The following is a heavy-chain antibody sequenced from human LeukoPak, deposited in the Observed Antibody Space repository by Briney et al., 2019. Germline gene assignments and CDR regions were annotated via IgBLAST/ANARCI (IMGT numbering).Heavy chain of an antibody. CDR2: VYPNGGGT. CDR1: GYTFTAYY. J-gene: IGHJ4*02. Sequence: RASVKVSCKASGYTFTAYYVHWVRQAPGHGLEWLGRVYPNGGGTIYAQKFQGRVTLTRDTSITTAYMELGRLTSDDTAVYYCARVEGSAATASDWGQGTPVTVSS. CDR3: ARVEGSAATASD. D-gene: IGHD3-10*01. V-gene: IGHV1-2*06.